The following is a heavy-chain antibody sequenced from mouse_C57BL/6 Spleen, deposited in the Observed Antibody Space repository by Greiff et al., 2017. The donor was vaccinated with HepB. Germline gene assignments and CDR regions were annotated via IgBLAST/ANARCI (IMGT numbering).Heavy chain of an antibody. Sequence: QVQLQQPGAELVRPGTSVKLSCKASGYTFTSYWMHWVKQRPGQGLEWIGVIDPSDSYTNYNQKFKGKATLTVDTSSSTAYMQLSSLTSEDSAVYYCARSEISSDPGRWDYWGQGTSVTVSS. CDR2: IDPSDSYT. CDR3: ARSEISSDPGRWDY. D-gene: IGHD2-13*01. J-gene: IGHJ4*01. CDR1: GYTFTSYW. V-gene: IGHV1-59*01.